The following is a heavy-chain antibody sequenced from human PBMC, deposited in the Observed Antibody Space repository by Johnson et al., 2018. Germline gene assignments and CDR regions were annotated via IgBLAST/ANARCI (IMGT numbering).Heavy chain of an antibody. Sequence: QVQLVESGGGVVQPGRSLRLSCAASGLTFSSYGMHWVRQAPGTGLEWVAVISYDGGNKYYADSVRGRFTISRDNSENTLYLQMNSLRAEDTAVYYCATAVTTSRYFQHWGQGTLVTVSS. V-gene: IGHV3-30*03. CDR3: ATAVTTSRYFQH. J-gene: IGHJ1*01. CDR1: GLTFSSYG. D-gene: IGHD4-17*01. CDR2: ISYDGGNK.